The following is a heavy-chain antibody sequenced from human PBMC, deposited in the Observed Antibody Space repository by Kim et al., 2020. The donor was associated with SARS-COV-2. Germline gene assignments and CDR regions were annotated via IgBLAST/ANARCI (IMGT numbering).Heavy chain of an antibody. D-gene: IGHD5-18*01. CDR2: IVVGSGDT. CDR3: AALDPSWIPEYYYYYGMDV. Sequence: SVKVSCKASGFTFTRSAVQWVRRARGQRLEWIGWIVVGSGDTNYAQKFQERLTITRDMSTSTAYMELSSLRSEDTAVYYCAALDPSWIPEYYYYYGMDVWGQGTTVIVSS. J-gene: IGHJ6*02. CDR1: GFTFTRSA. V-gene: IGHV1-58*01.